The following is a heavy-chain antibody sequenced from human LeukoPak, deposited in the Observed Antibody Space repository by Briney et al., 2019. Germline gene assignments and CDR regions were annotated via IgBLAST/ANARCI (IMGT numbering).Heavy chain of an antibody. CDR1: GYTLTELS. D-gene: IGHD3-10*01. CDR2: FDPEDGET. CDR3: ATRDGVDAFDI. J-gene: IGHJ3*02. Sequence: ASVKVSCKVSGYTLTELSMHWVRQAPGKGLERMGGFDPEDGETIYAQKFQGRVTITEDTANDKAYMDLICLRSEDTSVYYCATRDGVDAFDIWGQGTMVTVSS. V-gene: IGHV1-24*01.